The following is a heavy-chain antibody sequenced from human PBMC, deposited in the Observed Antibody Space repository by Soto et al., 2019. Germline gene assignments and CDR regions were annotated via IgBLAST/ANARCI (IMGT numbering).Heavy chain of an antibody. D-gene: IGHD3-22*01. CDR2: IILPFGTP. CDR1: GTTFSNFA. Sequence: ASVKVSCKASGTTFSNFAIGWVRQAPGQGLEWMGGIILPFGTPNYAQKFQGRVTISADESMTTAYMELRGLRSEDTAVYYYDSSGYPAPFDYWGQGTLVTVSS. CDR3: DSSGYPAPFDY. V-gene: IGHV1-69*13. J-gene: IGHJ4*02.